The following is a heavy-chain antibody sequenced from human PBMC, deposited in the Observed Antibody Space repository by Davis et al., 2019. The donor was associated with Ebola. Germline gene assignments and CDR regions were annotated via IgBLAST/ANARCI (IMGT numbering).Heavy chain of an antibody. J-gene: IGHJ5*02. CDR3: AKSYYDFWSGYPT. CDR2: IIGSGDST. V-gene: IGHV3-23*01. Sequence: GESLKISCAASGFTFSNYAMSWVRQGPGKGLEWVSVIIGSGDSTQNADSVRGRFTISRDNSKNTLYLQMNSLRVEDTAVYYCAKSYYDFWSGYPTWGQGTLVTVSS. CDR1: GFTFSNYA. D-gene: IGHD3-3*01.